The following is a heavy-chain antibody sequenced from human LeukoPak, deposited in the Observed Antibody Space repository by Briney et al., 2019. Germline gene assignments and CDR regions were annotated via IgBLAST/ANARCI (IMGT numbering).Heavy chain of an antibody. V-gene: IGHV3-53*01. D-gene: IGHD2-15*01. CDR2: IYSGGST. CDR1: GFTVSSNY. Sequence: PGGSLRLSCAASGFTVSSNYMSWVRQAPGKGLEWVSVIYSGGSTYYADSVKDRFTISRDNSKNTLYLQMNSLRAEDTAVYYCARDERYCSGGSCQYFDYWGQGTLVTVSS. CDR3: ARDERYCSGGSCQYFDY. J-gene: IGHJ4*02.